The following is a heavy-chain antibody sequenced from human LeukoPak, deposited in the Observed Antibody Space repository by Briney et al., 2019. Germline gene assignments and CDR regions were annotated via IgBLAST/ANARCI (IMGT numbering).Heavy chain of an antibody. D-gene: IGHD3-10*01. V-gene: IGHV3-21*01. Sequence: GGSLRLSCAASGFTFSSYGMHWVRQAPGKGLEWLSSISSTSIYIYYADSVKGRYTISRENAKNSLYLQMNSLRAEDTAVYYCVRDSGGVPDYWGQGTLVTVSS. CDR1: GFTFSSYG. J-gene: IGHJ4*02. CDR2: ISSTSIYI. CDR3: VRDSGGVPDY.